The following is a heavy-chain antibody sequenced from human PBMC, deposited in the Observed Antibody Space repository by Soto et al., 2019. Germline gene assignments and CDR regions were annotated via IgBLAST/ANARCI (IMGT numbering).Heavy chain of an antibody. J-gene: IGHJ5*02. CDR3: AREAEPPFGTGYYSPLDT. D-gene: IGHD2-15*01. V-gene: IGHV3-7*01. Sequence: PGGSLSLSCAASGFTFSSHWMNWVRQAPGKGLEWVANIKEDGSNKNYVDSVKGRFSISRDNAKNLLSLQMSSLRAEDTAVYYCAREAEPPFGTGYYSPLDTWGQGTLVTVS. CDR1: GFTFSSHW. CDR2: IKEDGSNK.